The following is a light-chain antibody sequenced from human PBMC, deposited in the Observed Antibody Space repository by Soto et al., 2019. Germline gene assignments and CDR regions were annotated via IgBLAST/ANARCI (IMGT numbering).Light chain of an antibody. Sequence: EILMTQSPATLSVSPGERVTLSCRARQSVGSNLAGCQQKPGRAPRLLIYGASTRATGIPARFSGSGSETEFTLTISSLQAEDAAVYFCQQYNNWPTWTFGQGTKVDIK. CDR2: GAS. V-gene: IGKV3-15*01. J-gene: IGKJ1*01. CDR3: QQYNNWPTWT. CDR1: QSVGSN.